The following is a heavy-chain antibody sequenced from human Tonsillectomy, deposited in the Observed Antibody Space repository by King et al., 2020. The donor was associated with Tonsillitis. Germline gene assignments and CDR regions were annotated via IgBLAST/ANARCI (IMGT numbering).Heavy chain of an antibody. Sequence: VQLVESGGGLVQPGGSLRLSCAASGFRFSNYWMSWVRQAPGKGLEWVAHIKEDGGEKYYVDSVRGRFTISRDNAMNSVDLQMNSLRAEDTAVDYLARDRTVTRDQNWFDHWGQGTLVTVSS. D-gene: IGHD4-17*01. CDR2: IKEDGGEK. J-gene: IGHJ5*02. CDR1: GFRFSNYW. V-gene: IGHV3-7*03. CDR3: ARDRTVTRDQNWFDH.